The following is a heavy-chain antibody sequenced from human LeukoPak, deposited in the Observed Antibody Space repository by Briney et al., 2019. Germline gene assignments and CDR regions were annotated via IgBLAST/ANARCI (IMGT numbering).Heavy chain of an antibody. CDR2: IRYDGSNK. J-gene: IGHJ4*02. CDR1: GFTFSSYG. V-gene: IGHV3-30*02. D-gene: IGHD3-3*01. CDR3: AKDGVLRFLEWLSHILYFDY. Sequence: PGGSLRLSCAASGFTFSSYGMHWVRQAPGKGLEWVAFIRYDGSNKYYADSAKGRFTISRDNSKNTLYLQMNSLRAEDTAVYYCAKDGVLRFLEWLSHILYFDYWGQGTLVTVSS.